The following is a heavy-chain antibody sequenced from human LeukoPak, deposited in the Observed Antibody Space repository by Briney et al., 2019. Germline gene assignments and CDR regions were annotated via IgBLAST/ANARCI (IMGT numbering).Heavy chain of an antibody. Sequence: GVSLRLSCAASGFTFSRCAMSWVRQAPGKGLEWVSAMSGRGGSTNYADSVKGRFTISRDNSKNTLYLQMNSLRAEDTAVYYCAKVGYCTSTSCYYYYMDVWGKRTTVTVSS. CDR3: AKVGYCTSTSCYYYYMDV. D-gene: IGHD2-2*01. CDR1: GFTFSRCA. CDR2: MSGRGGST. V-gene: IGHV3-23*01. J-gene: IGHJ6*03.